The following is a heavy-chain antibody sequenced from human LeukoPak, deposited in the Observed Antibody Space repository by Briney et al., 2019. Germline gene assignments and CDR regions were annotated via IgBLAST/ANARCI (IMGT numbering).Heavy chain of an antibody. D-gene: IGHD1-26*01. V-gene: IGHV4-59*11. CDR3: ARSQWELSGWFDP. Sequence: PSETLSLTCTVSGGSISSHYWGWIRQPPGKGLEWIGYIYYSGSTNYNPSLKSRVTISVDTSKNQFSLKLSSVTAADTAVYYCARSQWELSGWFDPWGQGTLVTVSS. CDR2: IYYSGST. J-gene: IGHJ5*02. CDR1: GGSISSHY.